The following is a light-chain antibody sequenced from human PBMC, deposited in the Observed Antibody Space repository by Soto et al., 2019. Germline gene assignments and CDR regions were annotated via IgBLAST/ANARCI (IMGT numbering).Light chain of an antibody. Sequence: EVLMTQSPATLSVSPGERATLSCRASQSVSSNLAWYQQKPGQAPRLLIYGASTRATDIPGRFSGSGSGTEFTLTVSSLQSEDFAVYYCQQYNDWPRTFGQGTKVDI. CDR2: GAS. CDR3: QQYNDWPRT. CDR1: QSVSSN. J-gene: IGKJ1*01. V-gene: IGKV3-15*01.